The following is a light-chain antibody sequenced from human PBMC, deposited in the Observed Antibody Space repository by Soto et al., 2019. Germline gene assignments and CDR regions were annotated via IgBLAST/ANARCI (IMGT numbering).Light chain of an antibody. V-gene: IGKV3-15*01. CDR2: GAS. CDR1: QSVSYRY. Sequence: DIVLTQSPGTLSLSPGERATLSCGASQSVSYRYLAWYQQKPGQAPRLLIHGASTRAPGFPARFSGSGSGTDFTLTIGSLQSEDFAVYYCQQYNNWPWTFGQGTKVDI. CDR3: QQYNNWPWT. J-gene: IGKJ1*01.